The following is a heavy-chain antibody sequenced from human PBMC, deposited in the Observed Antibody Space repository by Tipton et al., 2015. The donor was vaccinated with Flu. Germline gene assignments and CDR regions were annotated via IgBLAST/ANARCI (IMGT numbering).Heavy chain of an antibody. D-gene: IGHD5-12*01. CDR1: GFTFSSYA. J-gene: IGHJ6*02. CDR3: ARSIVATTSPYYYGMDV. CDR2: ISYDGSNK. Sequence: LSLTCAASGFTFSSYAMHWVRQAPGKGLEWVAVISYDGSNKYYADSVKGRFTISRDNSKNTLYLQMNSLRAEDTAVYYCARSIVATTSPYYYGMDVWGQGTTVTVSS. V-gene: IGHV3-30*04.